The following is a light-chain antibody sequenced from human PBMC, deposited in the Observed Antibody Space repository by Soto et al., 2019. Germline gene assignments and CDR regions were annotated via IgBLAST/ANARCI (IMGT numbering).Light chain of an antibody. CDR3: QQYMTYPWT. CDR2: LAS. Sequence: DIQMTQSTSALPASVGDSVTITCRASQSISKSLAWYQQRPGKAPKLLIYLASSLQSGVPSRFSGSGSGTEFTLTISSLQPDDFATYSCQQYMTYPWTFGQGTKVEI. J-gene: IGKJ1*01. V-gene: IGKV1-5*03. CDR1: QSISKS.